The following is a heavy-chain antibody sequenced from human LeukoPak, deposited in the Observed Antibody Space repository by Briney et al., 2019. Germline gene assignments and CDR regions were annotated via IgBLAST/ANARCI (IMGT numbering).Heavy chain of an antibody. CDR2: ISYDGSNK. D-gene: IGHD6-13*01. J-gene: IGHJ6*02. CDR3: AKSRGRTGYSSSSNYYYGMDV. Sequence: GGSLRLSCAASGFTFSSYAMHWVRQAPGKGLEWVAVISYDGSNKYYADSVKGRFTISRDNSKNTLYLQMNSLRAEDTAVYYCAKSRGRTGYSSSSNYYYGMDVWGQGTTVTVSS. V-gene: IGHV3-30*04. CDR1: GFTFSSYA.